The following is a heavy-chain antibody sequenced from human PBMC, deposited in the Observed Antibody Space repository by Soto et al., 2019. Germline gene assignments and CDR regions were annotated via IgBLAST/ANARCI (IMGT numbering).Heavy chain of an antibody. CDR3: ARHLERGYMWWGYMDV. CDR1: GFTFSSYG. CDR2: IWYDGSNK. Sequence: GGSLRLSCAASGFTFSSYGMHWVRQAPGKGLEWVAVIWYDGSNKYYADSVKGRFTISRDNSKNTLYLQMNSLRAEDTAVYYCARHLERGYMWWGYMDVWGKGTTVTVSS. J-gene: IGHJ6*03. V-gene: IGHV3-33*01. D-gene: IGHD5-18*01.